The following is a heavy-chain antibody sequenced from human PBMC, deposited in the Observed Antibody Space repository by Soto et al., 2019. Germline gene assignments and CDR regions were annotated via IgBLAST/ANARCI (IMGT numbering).Heavy chain of an antibody. Sequence: SETLSLTCTVSGGSISSYYWSWIRQPPGKGLEWIGYIYYSGSTNYNPSLKSRVTISVDTSKNQFSLKLSSVTAADTAVYYCARGQKGAADHVGFDYWGQGTLVTVSS. V-gene: IGHV4-59*01. J-gene: IGHJ4*02. D-gene: IGHD6-13*01. CDR2: IYYSGST. CDR3: ARGQKGAADHVGFDY. CDR1: GGSISSYY.